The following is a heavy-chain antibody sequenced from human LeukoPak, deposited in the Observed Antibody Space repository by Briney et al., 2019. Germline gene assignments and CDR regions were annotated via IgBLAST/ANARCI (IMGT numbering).Heavy chain of an antibody. CDR1: GFSFSSYN. D-gene: IGHD3-10*01. CDR2: ITSSSTYT. Sequence: GGSLRLSCAASGFSFSSYNMNWVRQTPGKGLEWVSSITSSSTYTFYADSVKGRFTISRDNARNSLYLQMNSLRAEDTAVYYCAKYHYGSGTSLGYWGQGTLVTVSS. V-gene: IGHV3-21*01. CDR3: AKYHYGSGTSLGY. J-gene: IGHJ4*02.